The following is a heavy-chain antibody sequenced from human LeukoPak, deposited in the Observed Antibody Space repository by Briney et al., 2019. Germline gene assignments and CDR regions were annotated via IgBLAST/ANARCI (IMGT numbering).Heavy chain of an antibody. Sequence: GGSLRLSCAASGFTFSGYGMHWVRQAPGKGLEWVAIIWYDGTDKYYEDSVKGRFTISRDNSKNTLYLQMNSLRAEDTAVYYCARAYFDSSDSPLRYWGQGTLVTVSS. D-gene: IGHD3-22*01. CDR2: IWYDGTDK. CDR1: GFTFSGYG. V-gene: IGHV3-33*01. J-gene: IGHJ4*02. CDR3: ARAYFDSSDSPLRY.